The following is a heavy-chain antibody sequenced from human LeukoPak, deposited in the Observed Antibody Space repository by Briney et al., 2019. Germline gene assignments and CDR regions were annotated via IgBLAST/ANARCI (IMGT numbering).Heavy chain of an antibody. J-gene: IGHJ6*03. CDR2: IYPGDSDT. CDR1: GYSFTSYW. CDR3: ARHAYGSGSYYSPYYYYCDMDV. D-gene: IGHD3-10*01. Sequence: GESLKISCQGSGYSFTSYWIAWVRQMPGKGLEWMGIIYPGDSDTKYSPSFQGQVTISADRSISTAYLQWSSLKASDTAMYYCARHAYGSGSYYSPYYYYCDMDVWGKGTTVTISS. V-gene: IGHV5-51*01.